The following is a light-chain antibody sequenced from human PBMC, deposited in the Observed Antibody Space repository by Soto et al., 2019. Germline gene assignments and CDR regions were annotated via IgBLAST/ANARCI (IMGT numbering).Light chain of an antibody. Sequence: EVVLSQSPSTLSLSTGERATLSCRTSHSVNSHVAWYQQKPGQAPRLLLYGASTRATGIPVRFSGSGFGTEFTLTISSLQSEDFAVYYCQQYKNWPLFGQGTRLEIK. J-gene: IGKJ5*01. CDR2: GAS. V-gene: IGKV3-15*01. CDR1: HSVNSH. CDR3: QQYKNWPL.